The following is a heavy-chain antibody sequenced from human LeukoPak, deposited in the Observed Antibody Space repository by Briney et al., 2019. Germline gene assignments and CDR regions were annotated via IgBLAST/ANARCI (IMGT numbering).Heavy chain of an antibody. J-gene: IGHJ4*02. V-gene: IGHV1-69*01. CDR3: ARVVNYYGSGSYYTN. CDR1: GFTFSSYA. Sequence: PGGSLRLSCAASGFTFSSYAMSWVRQAPGQGLEWMGGIIPIFGTANYAQKIQGRVTITADESTSTAYMELSSLRSEDTAVYYCARVVNYYGSGSYYTNWGQGTLVTVSS. CDR2: IIPIFGTA. D-gene: IGHD3-10*01.